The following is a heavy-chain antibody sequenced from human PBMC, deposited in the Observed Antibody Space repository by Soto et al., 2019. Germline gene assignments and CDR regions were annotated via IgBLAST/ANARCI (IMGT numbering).Heavy chain of an antibody. D-gene: IGHD3-22*01. CDR2: ISAYNGNT. CDR1: GYTFTSYG. J-gene: IGHJ5*02. V-gene: IGHV1-18*01. CDR3: ARDRTLTYYYDSSGYYNWFDP. Sequence: QVQLVQSGAEVKKPGASVKVSCKASGYTFTSYGISWVRQAPGQGLEWMGWISAYNGNTNYAQKLQGRVTMTTDTSTSTAYMELRSLRSDDTAVYYCARDRTLTYYYDSSGYYNWFDPWGQGTLVTVSS.